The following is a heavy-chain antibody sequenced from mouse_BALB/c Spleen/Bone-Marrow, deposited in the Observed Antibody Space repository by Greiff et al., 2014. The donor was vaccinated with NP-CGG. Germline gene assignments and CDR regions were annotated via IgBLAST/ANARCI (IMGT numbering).Heavy chain of an antibody. CDR2: ISNRGGST. J-gene: IGHJ4*01. Sequence: EVQLVESGGGLVQPGGSLKLSCATSGFTFSDYYMYWVRQTPEKRLEWVAYISNRGGSTYYPDTVKGRFTISRDNAKNTLYLQMSRLKSEDTAMYYCARQDYPYYYAMDYWGQGTSVTVSS. V-gene: IGHV5-12*02. CDR1: GFTFSDYY. CDR3: ARQDYPYYYAMDY. D-gene: IGHD5-5*01.